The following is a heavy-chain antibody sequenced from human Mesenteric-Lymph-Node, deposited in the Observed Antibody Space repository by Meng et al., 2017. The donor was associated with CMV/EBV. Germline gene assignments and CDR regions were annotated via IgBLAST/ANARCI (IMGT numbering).Heavy chain of an antibody. D-gene: IGHD3-22*01. Sequence: ASVKVSCKASGYTFIRYNFKWVRQAPGQGLEWMGWINPDSGATNYAQIFQGRVTLTRDTSISTAYMELTSLRSDDTAVYYCARALKRHDYDTRGYLGLIYWGQGTLVTVSS. CDR1: GYTFIRYN. J-gene: IGHJ4*02. CDR2: INPDSGAT. CDR3: ARALKRHDYDTRGYLGLIY. V-gene: IGHV1-2*02.